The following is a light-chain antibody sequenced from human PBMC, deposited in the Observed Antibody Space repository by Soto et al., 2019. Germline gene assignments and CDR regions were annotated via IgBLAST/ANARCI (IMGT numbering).Light chain of an antibody. CDR3: NLYTSSNTYV. CDR2: EVT. J-gene: IGLJ1*01. V-gene: IGLV2-18*01. Sequence: QAVVTQPPSVSGSPGQSVTISCTGTSSDVGDYNHVSWYQQSPGTVPKLLIYEVTSRPSGVPDRFSGSKSGNTASLTISGLQAEDEADYYCNLYTSSNTYVFGTGTKLTVL. CDR1: SSDVGDYNH.